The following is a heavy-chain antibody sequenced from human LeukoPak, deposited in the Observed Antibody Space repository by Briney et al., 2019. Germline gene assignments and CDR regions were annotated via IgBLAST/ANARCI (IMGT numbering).Heavy chain of an antibody. CDR1: GGSISSSSYY. D-gene: IGHD6-19*01. J-gene: IGHJ4*02. Sequence: PSETLSLTCTVSGGSISSSSYYWGWIRQPPGKGLEWIGSIYYSGSTYYNPSLKSRVTISVDTSKNQFSLKLSSVTAADTAVYYCARHIIAVAGRRYFDYWGQGTLVTVSS. CDR3: ARHIIAVAGRRYFDY. V-gene: IGHV4-39*07. CDR2: IYYSGST.